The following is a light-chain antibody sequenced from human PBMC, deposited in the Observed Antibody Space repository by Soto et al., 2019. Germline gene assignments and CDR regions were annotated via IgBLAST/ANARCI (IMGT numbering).Light chain of an antibody. CDR2: TVT. CDR3: CSYAGSSSYV. CDR1: SSVIGGYNY. J-gene: IGLJ1*01. Sequence: QSVLTQPRSVSGSPGQSVTISCTGTSSVIGGYNYVSWYQQHPGKAPKLMIYTVTKRPSGVPDRFSGSKSDNTASLTISGLQADDEADYYSCSYAGSSSYVFGTGTKVTVL. V-gene: IGLV2-11*01.